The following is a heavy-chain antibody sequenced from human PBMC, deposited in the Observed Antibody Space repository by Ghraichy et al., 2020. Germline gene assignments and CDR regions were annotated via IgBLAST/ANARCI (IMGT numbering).Heavy chain of an antibody. Sequence: SETLSLTCAVYGGSFSGYYWTWIRQPPGKGLEWIGEINHSGSTNYNPSLKSRVTISVDTSKNQFSLKLRSVTAADTAVYYCARGISLPVSWHMDVWGQGTTVTVSS. CDR3: ARGISLPVSWHMDV. D-gene: IGHD5/OR15-5a*01. J-gene: IGHJ6*02. V-gene: IGHV4-34*01. CDR2: INHSGST. CDR1: GGSFSGYY.